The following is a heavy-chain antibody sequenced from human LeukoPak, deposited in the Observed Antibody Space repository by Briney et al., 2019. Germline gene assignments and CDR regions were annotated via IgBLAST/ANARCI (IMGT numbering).Heavy chain of an antibody. CDR1: GYTFTSYY. D-gene: IGHD3-22*01. J-gene: IGHJ4*02. Sequence: GASVKVSCKASGYTFTSYYMHWVRQAPGQGLEWMGGIIPIFGTANYAQKFQGRVTITADESTSTAYMELSSLRSEDTAVYYCARAPYYYDSSGYYGYYFDYWGQGTLVTVSS. CDR3: ARAPYYYDSSGYYGYYFDY. V-gene: IGHV1-69*13. CDR2: IIPIFGTA.